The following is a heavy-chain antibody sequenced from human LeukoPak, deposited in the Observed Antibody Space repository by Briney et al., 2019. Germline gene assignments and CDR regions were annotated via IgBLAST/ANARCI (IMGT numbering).Heavy chain of an antibody. CDR3: ATSSTSWLDAFDI. CDR1: GGSISSGGYY. J-gene: IGHJ3*02. V-gene: IGHV4-31*03. Sequence: SQTLSLTCTVSGGSISSGGYYWSWIRQRPGKGLEWIGYIYYSGSTYYNPSLKSRVTISVDTSKNQFSLKLSSVTAADTAVYYCATSSTSWLDAFDIWGQGTMVTVSS. D-gene: IGHD2-2*01. CDR2: IYYSGST.